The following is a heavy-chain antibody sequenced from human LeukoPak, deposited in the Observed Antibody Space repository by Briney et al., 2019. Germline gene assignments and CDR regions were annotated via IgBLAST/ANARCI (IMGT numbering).Heavy chain of an antibody. CDR1: GGAFSSYA. CDR3: ERLQIAAVVTGAEDWFDP. J-gene: IGHJ5*02. D-gene: IGHD6-13*01. Sequence: SVKVSCKASGGAFSSYAISWVRQAPGQGLEWMGGIIPIFGTANYAQKFQGRVTITADESTSTAYMELSSLRSEATAVYYCERLQIAAVVTGAEDWFDPWGQGTLVTVSS. CDR2: IIPIFGTA. V-gene: IGHV1-69*01.